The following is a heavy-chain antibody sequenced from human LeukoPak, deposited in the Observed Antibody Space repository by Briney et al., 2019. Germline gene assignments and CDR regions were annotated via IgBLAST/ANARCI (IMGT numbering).Heavy chain of an antibody. Sequence: GGSLRLSCAASGFTFSSYGMSWVRQAPGKGLEWVSAIGGRDGSTYYADSVKGRFTISRDNSKNTLYVQMNSLRAEDTAVYYCARGAGGTGNDYWGQGTLVTVSS. J-gene: IGHJ4*02. CDR2: IGGRDGST. CDR3: ARGAGGTGNDY. V-gene: IGHV3-23*01. D-gene: IGHD3-10*01. CDR1: GFTFSSYG.